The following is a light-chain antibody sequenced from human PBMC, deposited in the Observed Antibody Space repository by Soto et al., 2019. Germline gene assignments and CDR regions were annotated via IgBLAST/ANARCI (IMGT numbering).Light chain of an antibody. J-gene: IGKJ1*01. CDR3: QQTNSFPRT. CDR2: AAS. V-gene: IGKV1-12*01. Sequence: DIQMTQYPSSVSASVGDSVTITCRASQDISSWLAWYQQEPGKAPNLLIYAASSLQSGVPSRFSGSGSGTDFTLTINSLQPEDIATYYCQQTNSFPRTFGQGTKVDIK. CDR1: QDISSW.